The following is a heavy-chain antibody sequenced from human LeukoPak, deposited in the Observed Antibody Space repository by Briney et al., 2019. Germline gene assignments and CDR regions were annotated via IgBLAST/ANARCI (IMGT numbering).Heavy chain of an antibody. J-gene: IGHJ3*02. CDR2: ISSSSSYI. D-gene: IGHD5-24*01. CDR1: GFTFSNYS. CDR3: ARSGGDGYNPADAFDI. Sequence: GGSLRLSCAASGFTFSNYSMNWVRQAPGKGLEWVSSISSSSSYIYYADSVKGRFTISRDNAKNSLYLQMNSLRAEDTAVYYCARSGGDGYNPADAFDIWGQGTMVTVSS. V-gene: IGHV3-21*01.